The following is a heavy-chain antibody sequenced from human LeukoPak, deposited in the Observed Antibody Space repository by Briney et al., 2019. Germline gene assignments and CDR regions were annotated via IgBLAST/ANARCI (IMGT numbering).Heavy chain of an antibody. J-gene: IGHJ4*02. V-gene: IGHV3-30-3*01. CDR2: ISYDGSNK. D-gene: IGHD3-3*01. Sequence: PGGSLRLSCAASGFTFSSYAMHWVRQAPGKGLEWVAVISYDGSNKYYADSVKGRFTISRDNSKNTLYLQMNSLRAEDTAVYYCARGSGYYDFWSGYRIDYWGQGTLVTVSS. CDR3: ARGSGYYDFWSGYRIDY. CDR1: GFTFSSYA.